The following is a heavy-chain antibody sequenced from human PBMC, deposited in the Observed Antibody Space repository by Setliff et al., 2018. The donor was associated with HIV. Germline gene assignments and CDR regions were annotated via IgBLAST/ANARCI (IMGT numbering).Heavy chain of an antibody. J-gene: IGHJ6*03. CDR1: GASIGRRSDC. Sequence: KPSETLSLTCTVSGASIGRRSDCWGWIRQPPGKGLEWIGSFYYSWNTYYNPSLKSRVTISVDTSKNQFSLKLSPVTAADTAVYYCARGARLLAGYSDRWDYYYMGVWGKGTTVTVSS. CDR2: FYYSWNT. CDR3: ARGARLLAGYSDRWDYYYMGV. D-gene: IGHD6-13*01. V-gene: IGHV4-39*01.